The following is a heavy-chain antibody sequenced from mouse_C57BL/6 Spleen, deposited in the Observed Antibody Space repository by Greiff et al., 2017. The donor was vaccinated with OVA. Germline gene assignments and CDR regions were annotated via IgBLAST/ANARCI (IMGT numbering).Heavy chain of an antibody. J-gene: IGHJ4*01. D-gene: IGHD1-1*01. Sequence: VQMQQSGPELVKPGASVKMSCKASGYTFTDYNMHWVKQSHGKSLEWIGYINPNNGGTSYNQKFKGKATLTVNKSSSTAYMELRSLTSEDSAVYYCAREGATVVAPMDYWGQGTSVTVSS. CDR1: GYTFTDYN. V-gene: IGHV1-22*01. CDR3: AREGATVVAPMDY. CDR2: INPNNGGT.